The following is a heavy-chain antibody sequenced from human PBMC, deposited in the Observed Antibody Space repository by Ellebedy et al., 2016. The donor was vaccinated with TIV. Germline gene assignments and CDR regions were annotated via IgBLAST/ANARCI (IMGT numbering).Heavy chain of an antibody. J-gene: IGHJ4*02. Sequence: PGGSLRLSCAASGFTFTQYWLHWVRQAPGKGPVWVSRINSDGSSTTYADSVKGRFTISRDNAKNSLYLQMDSLGADDTAVYYCAREYYYKNGGPGNYWGQGILVTVSS. CDR1: GFTFTQYW. D-gene: IGHD3-22*01. V-gene: IGHV3-74*01. CDR2: INSDGSST. CDR3: AREYYYKNGGPGNY.